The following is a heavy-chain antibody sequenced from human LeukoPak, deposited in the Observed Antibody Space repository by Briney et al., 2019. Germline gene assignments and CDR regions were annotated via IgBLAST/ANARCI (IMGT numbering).Heavy chain of an antibody. V-gene: IGHV3-7*01. CDR1: GFTFSSYW. J-gene: IGHJ3*02. D-gene: IGHD2-2*02. CDR3: ARSRYCSSTCCYTTGDAFDI. CDR2: IKQDGSEK. Sequence: GGSLRLSCAASGFTFSSYWMSWVRQAPGKGLEWLANIKQDGSEKYYVDSVKGRFTISRDNAKNSLYLQMNSLRAEDTAVYYCARSRYCSSTCCYTTGDAFDIWGQGTMVTVSS.